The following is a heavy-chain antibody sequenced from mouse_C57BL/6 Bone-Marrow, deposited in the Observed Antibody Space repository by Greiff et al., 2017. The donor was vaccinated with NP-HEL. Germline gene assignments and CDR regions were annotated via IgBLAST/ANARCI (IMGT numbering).Heavy chain of an antibody. V-gene: IGHV5-9-1*02. D-gene: IGHD1-1*01. J-gene: IGHJ4*01. CDR3: TRVDYGSSYDYAMDY. CDR1: GFTFSSYA. CDR2: ISSGGDYI. Sequence: EVHLVESGEGLVKPGGSLKLSCAASGFTFSSYAMSWVRQTPEKRLEWVAYISSGGDYIYYADTVKGRFTISRDNARNTLYLQMSSLKSEDTAMYYCTRVDYGSSYDYAMDYWGQGTSVTVSS.